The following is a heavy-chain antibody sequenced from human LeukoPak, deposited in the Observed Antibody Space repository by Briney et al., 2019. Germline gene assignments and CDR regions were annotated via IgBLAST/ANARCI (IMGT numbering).Heavy chain of an antibody. CDR1: GDSLYPHY. CDR2: VYAAGAT. J-gene: IGHJ4*02. CDR3: AREILGGRPGRFDS. D-gene: IGHD1-26*01. Sequence: SETLSLTCSVSGDSLYPHYWNWIRQPPGKGPEWLGFVYAAGATNYSPSLKSRVTIFVDTSKNQFSLRLTSATAADTAVYYCAREILGGRPGRFDSWGQGILVTVSS. V-gene: IGHV4-4*09.